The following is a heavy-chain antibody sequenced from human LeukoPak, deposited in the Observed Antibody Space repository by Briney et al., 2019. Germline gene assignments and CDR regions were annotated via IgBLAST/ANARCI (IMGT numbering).Heavy chain of an antibody. V-gene: IGHV4-59*01. Sequence: SETLSLTCTVSGGSISSYYWSWIRQPPGKGLEWIGYIYYSGSTNYNPSLKSRVTISVDTSKNQSSLKLSSVTAADTAVYYCARVWGDIVVVPPYMDVWGKGTTVTVSS. CDR3: ARVWGDIVVVPPYMDV. D-gene: IGHD2-2*01. CDR1: GGSISSYY. J-gene: IGHJ6*03. CDR2: IYYSGST.